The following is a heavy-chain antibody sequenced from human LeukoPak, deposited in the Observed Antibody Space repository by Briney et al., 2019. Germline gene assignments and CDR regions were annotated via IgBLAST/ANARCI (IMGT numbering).Heavy chain of an antibody. V-gene: IGHV1-18*01. D-gene: IGHD3-16*01. CDR1: GYAFTSYG. CDR3: ARDRAKGGYVWGSYLVFPDYFDY. CDR2: ISAYNGNT. Sequence: GASVKVSCKASGYAFTSYGISWVRQAPGQGLEWMGWISAYNGNTNYAQKLQGRVTMTTDTSTSTAYMELRSLRSDDTAVYYCARDRAKGGYVWGSYLVFPDYFDYWGQGTLVTVSS. J-gene: IGHJ4*02.